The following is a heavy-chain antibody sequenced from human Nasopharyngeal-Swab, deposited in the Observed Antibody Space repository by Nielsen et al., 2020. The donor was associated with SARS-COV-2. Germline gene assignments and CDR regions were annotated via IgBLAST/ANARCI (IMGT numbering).Heavy chain of an antibody. D-gene: IGHD6-19*01. CDR2: IYDIGSA. Sequence: SETLSLTCAVSGASLSSGNWWSWVRQPPGQGLEWVGQIYDIGSAAYNPSLRSRVTISIDRSENHFSLKLTSLTAADTALYFCVRHRRHTGWCFQDWSLGTLVTVSS. V-gene: IGHV4-4*02. CDR3: VRHRRHTGWCFQD. J-gene: IGHJ1*01. CDR1: GASLSSGNW.